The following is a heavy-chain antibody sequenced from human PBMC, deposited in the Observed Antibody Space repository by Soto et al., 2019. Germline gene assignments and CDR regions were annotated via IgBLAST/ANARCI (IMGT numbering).Heavy chain of an antibody. Sequence: GGSLRLSCVASGSSLDIYSMNWVRQAPGKGLVWVSRIDSDGSSTTYADSVKGRFTTSRDNAKNTLYLQMSSLRVEDTAVYYCARGRPYGMDVWGQGTTVTVSS. J-gene: IGHJ6*02. CDR2: IDSDGSST. CDR3: ARGRPYGMDV. V-gene: IGHV3-74*01. CDR1: GSSLDIYS.